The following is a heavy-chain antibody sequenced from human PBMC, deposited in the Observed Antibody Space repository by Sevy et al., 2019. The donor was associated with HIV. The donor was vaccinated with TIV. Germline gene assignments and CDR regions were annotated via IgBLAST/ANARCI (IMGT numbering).Heavy chain of an antibody. V-gene: IGHV3-49*04. D-gene: IGHD3-22*01. CDR1: GFTFGDYA. CDR2: IRSKAYGGTT. Sequence: GGSLRLSCTASGFTFGDYAMSWVRQAPGKGLEWVGFIRSKAYGGTTEYAASVKGRFTISRDDSKSIAYLQMNSQKTEDTAVYYCTRCPKTYYYDSSGYSDYYYYGMDVWGQGTTVTVSS. J-gene: IGHJ6*02. CDR3: TRCPKTYYYDSSGYSDYYYYGMDV.